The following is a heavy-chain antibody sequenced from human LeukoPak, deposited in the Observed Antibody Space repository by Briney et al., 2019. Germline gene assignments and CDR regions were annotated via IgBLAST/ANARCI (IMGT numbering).Heavy chain of an antibody. V-gene: IGHV4-30-2*01. CDR1: GGSISSGGYY. D-gene: IGHD2-2*01. CDR3: ASDDCSSTSCSLFDY. J-gene: IGHJ4*02. Sequence: SEPLSLTCTVSGGSISSGGYYWSWIRQPPGKGLEWIGYIYHSGSTYYNPSLKSRVTISVDRSKNQFSLKLSSVTAAATAVYYCASDDCSSTSCSLFDYWGLGTLVTVSS. CDR2: IYHSGST.